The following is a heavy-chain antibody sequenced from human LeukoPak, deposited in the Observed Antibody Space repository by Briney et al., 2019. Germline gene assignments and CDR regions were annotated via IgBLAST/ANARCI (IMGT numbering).Heavy chain of an antibody. J-gene: IGHJ4*02. CDR1: GFTFSSYS. CDR3: ARAYLGRSVYFDY. CDR2: ISSSSSYI. V-gene: IGHV3-21*01. Sequence: GGSLRLSCAASGFTFSSYSMNWVRQAPGKGLEWVSSISSSSSYIYYADSVKGRFTISRDNAKNSLYLRMNSLRAEDTAVYYCARAYLGRSVYFDYWGQGTLVTVSS.